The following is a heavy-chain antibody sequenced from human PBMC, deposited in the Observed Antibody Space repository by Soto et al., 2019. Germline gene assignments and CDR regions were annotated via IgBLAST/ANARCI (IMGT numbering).Heavy chain of an antibody. J-gene: IGHJ4*02. Sequence: GESLKISCKGSGYSFTSYCIGWVRQMPGKGLEWMGIIYPGDSDTRYSPSFQGQVTISADKSISTAYLQWGSLKASDTAMYYCARHPARDYYDSSGYLYWGQGTLVTVSS. CDR3: ARHPARDYYDSSGYLY. CDR2: IYPGDSDT. V-gene: IGHV5-51*01. CDR1: GYSFTSYC. D-gene: IGHD3-22*01.